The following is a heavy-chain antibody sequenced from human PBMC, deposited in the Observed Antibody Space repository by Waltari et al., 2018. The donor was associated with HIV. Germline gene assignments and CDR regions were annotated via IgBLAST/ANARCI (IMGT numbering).Heavy chain of an antibody. Sequence: QLQLRESGPRLVKPLETLALNCSVSGGSITTYLWNWYRQPPGKGLEWIGYIHSPGRTNYNPSLKSRVTISVDTSKTVFSLQLKSVTAADTAIYYCARGIFGGNPGYWGRGNLITVS. V-gene: IGHV4-59*01. CDR3: ARGIFGGNPGY. J-gene: IGHJ4*02. CDR1: GGSITTYL. CDR2: IHSPGRT. D-gene: IGHD2-15*01.